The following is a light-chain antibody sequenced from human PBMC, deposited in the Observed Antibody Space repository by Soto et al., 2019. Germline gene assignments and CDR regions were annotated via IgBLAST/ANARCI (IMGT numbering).Light chain of an antibody. CDR2: DAP. Sequence: EIVLTQSPATLSLSPGERATLSCRASQSVSSYLAWYQQKPGQAPRLLIYDAPNRATGIPARFSGSGSGTDFTLTISRLEPEDFAVYFCQQYSSPPQTFGQGTKVDIK. V-gene: IGKV3-11*01. CDR1: QSVSSY. J-gene: IGKJ1*01. CDR3: QQYSSPPQT.